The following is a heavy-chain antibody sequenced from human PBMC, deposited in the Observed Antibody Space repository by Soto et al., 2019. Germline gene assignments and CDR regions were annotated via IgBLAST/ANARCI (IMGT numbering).Heavy chain of an antibody. J-gene: IGHJ6*02. D-gene: IGHD3-3*01. V-gene: IGHV1-69*13. Sequence: SVKVSCKASGGTFSSYAISWVRQAPGQGLEWMGGIIPIFGTANYAQKFQGRVTITADESTSTAYMELSSLRSEDTAVYYCARYSPAYDSWSGYSFYYYYGMDVWGQGTTVTVSS. CDR2: IIPIFGTA. CDR1: GGTFSSYA. CDR3: ARYSPAYDSWSGYSFYYYYGMDV.